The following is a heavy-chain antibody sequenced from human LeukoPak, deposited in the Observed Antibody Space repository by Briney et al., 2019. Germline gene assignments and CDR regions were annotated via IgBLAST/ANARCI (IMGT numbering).Heavy chain of an antibody. V-gene: IGHV1-18*01. D-gene: IGHD3-10*01. J-gene: IGHJ4*02. Sequence: ASVKVSCKGSVYTFTNYVVSWVRQAPGQGLEWMGWISAYNGNTNYAQKFKDRVALSTDSSTSTAYMELRSLTSDDTAVYYCARWGDEDYWGQGTLVIVSS. CDR3: ARWGDEDY. CDR2: ISAYNGNT. CDR1: VYTFTNYV.